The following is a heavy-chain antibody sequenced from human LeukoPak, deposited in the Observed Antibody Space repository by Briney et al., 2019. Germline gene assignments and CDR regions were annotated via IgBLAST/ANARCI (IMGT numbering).Heavy chain of an antibody. CDR2: IDPNNGGA. CDR3: ARRYSPTGPFDY. V-gene: IGHV1-2*02. J-gene: IGHJ4*02. CDR1: GYTFTDYQ. D-gene: IGHD1-14*01. Sequence: ASVKVSCKASGYTFTDYQVYWVGQAPGQGLEWMGWIDPNNGGAHYAQKFQGRVTMTRDTSISTAYMELSRLGSDDTAVYYCARRYSPTGPFDYWGQGTLVTVSS.